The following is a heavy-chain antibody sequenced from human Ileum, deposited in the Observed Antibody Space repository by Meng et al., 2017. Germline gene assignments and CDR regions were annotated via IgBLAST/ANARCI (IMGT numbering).Heavy chain of an antibody. V-gene: IGHV4-4*02. D-gene: IGHD4-23*01. CDR3: ARYILRWGYYFDY. J-gene: IGHJ4*02. Sequence: PQERGPGLGKPSGTLSLTCAVSGGSISSSNWWSWVRQPPGKGLEWIGEIYHSGSTNYNPSLKSRVTISVDKSKNQFSLKLSSVTAADTAVYYCARYILRWGYYFDYWGQGTLVTVSS. CDR2: IYHSGST. CDR1: GGSISSSNW.